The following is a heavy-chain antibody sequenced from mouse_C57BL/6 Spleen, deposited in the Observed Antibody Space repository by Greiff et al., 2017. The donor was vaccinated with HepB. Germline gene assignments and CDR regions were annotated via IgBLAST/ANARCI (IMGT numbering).Heavy chain of an antibody. CDR1: GFTFSDYG. CDR2: ISSGSSTI. V-gene: IGHV5-17*01. CDR3: ARYYDRRYAMDY. J-gene: IGHJ4*01. D-gene: IGHD1-1*01. Sequence: EVKVEESGGGLVKPGGSLKLSCAASGFTFSDYGMHWVRQAPEKGLEWVAYISSGSSTIYYADTVKGRFTISRDNAKNTLFLQMTSLRSEDTAMYYCARYYDRRYAMDYWGQGTSVTVSS.